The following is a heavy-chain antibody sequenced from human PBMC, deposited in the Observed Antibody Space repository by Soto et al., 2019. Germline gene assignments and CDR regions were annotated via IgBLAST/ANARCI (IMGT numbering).Heavy chain of an antibody. CDR2: ISGSGGST. D-gene: IGHD3-3*01. CDR1: GVTFSSFA. V-gene: IGHV3-23*01. Sequence: GGSLRLSCVASGVTFSSFAMSWVRQAPGKGLEWVSTISGSGGSTYYADSVKGRLTISRDNSKNTLSLHINSLRAEDTAVYYCAKAGTYDFWSGLHFDYWGQGTLVTVSS. J-gene: IGHJ4*02. CDR3: AKAGTYDFWSGLHFDY.